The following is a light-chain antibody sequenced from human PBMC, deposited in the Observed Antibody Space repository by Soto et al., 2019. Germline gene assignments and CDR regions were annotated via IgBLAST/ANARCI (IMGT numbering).Light chain of an antibody. CDR1: QSVDSAF. J-gene: IGKJ1*01. CDR2: GAS. V-gene: IGKV3-20*01. Sequence: EIVLTQSPGSLSLSLGERATLSCRASQSVDSAFFAWYQQKPGQPPRLLMYGASRRATGIPDRFSGSGSGTDFTLTISRMEPEDFAVYYCQQYASSLTFGQGTKVEI. CDR3: QQYASSLT.